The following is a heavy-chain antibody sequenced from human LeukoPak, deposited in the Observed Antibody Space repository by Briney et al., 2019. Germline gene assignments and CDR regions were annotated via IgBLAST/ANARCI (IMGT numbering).Heavy chain of an antibody. V-gene: IGHV3-23*01. CDR1: GFTFSGYA. Sequence: GGSLRLSCAASGFTFSGYAMSWVRQAPGKGLEWVSAISGSGGSTYYADSVKGRFTISRDNSKNTLYLQMNSLRAEDTAVYYCAKSTSVPAAIPYYFDYWGQGTLVTVSS. D-gene: IGHD2-2*01. CDR3: AKSTSVPAAIPYYFDY. J-gene: IGHJ4*02. CDR2: ISGSGGST.